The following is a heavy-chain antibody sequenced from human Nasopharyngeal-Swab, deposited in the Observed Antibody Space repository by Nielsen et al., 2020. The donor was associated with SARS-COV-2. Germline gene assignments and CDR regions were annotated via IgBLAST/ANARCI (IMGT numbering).Heavy chain of an antibody. CDR1: GFAFDDAA. D-gene: IGHD3-16*01. J-gene: IGHJ3*01. V-gene: IGHV3-9*01. CDR3: VKAPLGYAWGSLGNAFDV. CDR2: ISWYSGSR. Sequence: GGSLRLSCAASGFAFDDAAMHWVRRTPGKGLEWVSGISWYSGSRDYADSVKGRFTISRDNAKNSLYLQMNRLRPEDTALYYCVKAPLGYAWGSLGNAFDVWGRGTMVTVSS.